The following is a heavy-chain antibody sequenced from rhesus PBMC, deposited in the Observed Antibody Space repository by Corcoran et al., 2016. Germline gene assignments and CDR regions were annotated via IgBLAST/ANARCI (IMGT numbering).Heavy chain of an antibody. J-gene: IGHJ6*01. CDR3: AKEYSSWSGDGLDS. CDR1: GFTFSSYW. V-gene: IGHV3S42*01. CDR2: INCGRDST. D-gene: IGHD6-13*01. Sequence: EVQLVESGGGLAKPGGSLRLSCAASGFTFSSYWMNWVRQTPGKGLEWISAINCGRDSTYYADSVKGRFTISRDNSKNTLSLQMNSLRAEDTAVYYCAKEYSSWSGDGLDSWGQGVVVTVSS.